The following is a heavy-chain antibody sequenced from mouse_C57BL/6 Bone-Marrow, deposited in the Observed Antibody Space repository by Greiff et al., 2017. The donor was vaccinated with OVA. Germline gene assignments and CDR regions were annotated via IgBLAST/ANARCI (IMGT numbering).Heavy chain of an antibody. CDR1: GYTFTSYW. CDR3: AIEGNWDTTNYFDY. V-gene: IGHV1-74*01. CDR2: IHPSDSDT. D-gene: IGHD1-1*01. Sequence: QVQLKQPGAELVKPGASVKVSCKASGYTFTSYWMHWVKQRPGQGLEWIGRIHPSDSDTNYNQKFKGKATLTVDKSSSTAYMQLSSLTSEDSAVYYGAIEGNWDTTNYFDYWGQGTTLTVSS. J-gene: IGHJ2*01.